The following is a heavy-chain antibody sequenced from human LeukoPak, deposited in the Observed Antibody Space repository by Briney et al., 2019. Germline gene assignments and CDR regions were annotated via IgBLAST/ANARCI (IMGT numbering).Heavy chain of an antibody. CDR3: ARETSGSYDY. V-gene: IGHV3-33*01. D-gene: IGHD1-26*01. CDR2: IWYDGSNT. Sequence: GGSLRLSCAASGFTFSSYGMHWVRQAPGKGLEWVAVIWYDGSNTYCVDSVKGRFTISRDNSKNTLYLQMNSLRAEDTAVYYCARETSGSYDYWGQGTLVTVSS. J-gene: IGHJ4*02. CDR1: GFTFSSYG.